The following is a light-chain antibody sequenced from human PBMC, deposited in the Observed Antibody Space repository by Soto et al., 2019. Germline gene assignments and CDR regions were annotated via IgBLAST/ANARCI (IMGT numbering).Light chain of an antibody. Sequence: DIVMTQSPLSLPVTPGEPASISCRSSQSLLHSNGYNYLDWYLQKPGQSPQLLIYLGSNRASGVPDKFSGSASGTDFTLKISSVEAEDVVEYYCMQPLQSWTFGQGTKVDIK. CDR1: QSLLHSNGYNY. V-gene: IGKV2-28*01. J-gene: IGKJ1*01. CDR2: LGS. CDR3: MQPLQSWT.